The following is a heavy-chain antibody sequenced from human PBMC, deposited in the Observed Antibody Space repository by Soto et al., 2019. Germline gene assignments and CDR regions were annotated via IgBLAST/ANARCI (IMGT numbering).Heavy chain of an antibody. D-gene: IGHD6-19*01. CDR1: GFSLSTSGVG. V-gene: IGHV2-5*01. Sequence: QITLKESGPTLVKPTQTLTLTCTFSGFSLSTSGVGVGWIRQPPGKALEWLALIYWNDDKRYSPSLQSRLTLTKDPSKNQVVLTMTNMDAVDTATYSCSHTPYRSGCLNWFDPWGQGTLVTVSS. CDR3: SHTPYRSGCLNWFDP. CDR2: IYWNDDK. J-gene: IGHJ5*02.